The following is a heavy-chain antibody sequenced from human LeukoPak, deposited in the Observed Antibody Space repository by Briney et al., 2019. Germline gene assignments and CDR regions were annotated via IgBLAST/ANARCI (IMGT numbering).Heavy chain of an antibody. CDR3: ARDWRWSFDY. J-gene: IGHJ4*02. V-gene: IGHV3-48*04. CDR1: GFTFSSYS. Sequence: PGGSLRPSCAASGFTFSSYSMNWVRQAPGKGLEWVSYISSSSSTIYYADSVKGRFTISRDNAKNSLYLQMNSLRAEDTAVYYCARDWRWSFDYWGQGTLVTVSS. D-gene: IGHD6-13*01. CDR2: ISSSSSTI.